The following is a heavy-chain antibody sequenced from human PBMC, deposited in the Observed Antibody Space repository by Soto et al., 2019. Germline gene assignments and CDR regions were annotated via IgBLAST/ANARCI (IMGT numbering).Heavy chain of an antibody. CDR3: ARLDSSGYYYGYYIDY. CDR2: IYYSGST. J-gene: IGHJ4*02. V-gene: IGHV4-31*03. D-gene: IGHD3-22*01. Sequence: SETLSLTCTVSGGSISSGGYYWSWIRQHPGKGLEWNGYIYYSGSTYYNPSLKSRVTISVDTSKNQFSLKLSSVTAADTAVYYCARLDSSGYYYGYYIDYWGQGTLVTVSS. CDR1: GGSISSGGYY.